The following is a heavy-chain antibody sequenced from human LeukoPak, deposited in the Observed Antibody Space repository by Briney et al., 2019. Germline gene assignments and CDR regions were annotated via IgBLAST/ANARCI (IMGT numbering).Heavy chain of an antibody. CDR2: ISSSSSYI. Sequence: PGGSLRLSCAASGFTFGSYSMNWVRQAPGKGLEWVSSISSSSSYIYYADSVKGRFTISRDNAKNSLYLQMNSLRADDTAVYYCARDFFAPGIPAANYMDVWGKGTTVTVSS. CDR3: ARDFFAPGIPAANYMDV. CDR1: GFTFGSYS. V-gene: IGHV3-21*01. D-gene: IGHD6-13*01. J-gene: IGHJ6*03.